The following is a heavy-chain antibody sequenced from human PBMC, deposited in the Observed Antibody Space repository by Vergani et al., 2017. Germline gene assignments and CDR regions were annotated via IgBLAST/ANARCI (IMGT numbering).Heavy chain of an antibody. CDR1: GYTFTGYY. Sequence: QVQLVQSGAEVKKPGASVKVSCKASGYTFTGYYMHWVRQAPGQGLEWMGWINPNSGGTNYAQKFQGRVNMTRDTSISTAYMELSRLRSEDTAVYYCATGAVPAARVGRRWFDPWGQGTLVTVSS. CDR3: ATGAVPAARVGRRWFDP. CDR2: INPNSGGT. V-gene: IGHV1-2*02. D-gene: IGHD2-2*01. J-gene: IGHJ5*02.